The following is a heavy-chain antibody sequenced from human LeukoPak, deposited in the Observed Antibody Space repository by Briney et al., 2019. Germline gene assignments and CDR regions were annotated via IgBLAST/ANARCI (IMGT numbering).Heavy chain of an antibody. CDR2: IYYSGST. CDR3: ARDLVAEMGSKNWFDP. J-gene: IGHJ5*02. D-gene: IGHD5-24*01. V-gene: IGHV4-59*01. Sequence: SETLSLTCTVSGGSISSYYWSWIRQPPGKGLEWIGYIYYSGSTNYNPSLKSRVTISVGTSKNQFSLKLSSVTAADTAVYYCARDLVAEMGSKNWFDPWGQGTLVTVSS. CDR1: GGSISSYY.